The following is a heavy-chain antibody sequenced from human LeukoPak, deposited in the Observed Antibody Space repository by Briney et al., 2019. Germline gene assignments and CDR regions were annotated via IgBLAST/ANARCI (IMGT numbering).Heavy chain of an antibody. CDR1: GYTLTELS. V-gene: IGHV1-24*01. CDR2: FDPKDGDT. CDR3: ARVGHRDEDHFDY. D-gene: IGHD5-24*01. Sequence: ASVKVSCKVSGYTLTELSVHWVRQAPGKGLEWMGNFDPKDGDTIYAQRFQGRVTMTEDTSTHTAYMELRSLRSDDTAVYYCARVGHRDEDHFDYWGQGTLVTVSS. J-gene: IGHJ4*02.